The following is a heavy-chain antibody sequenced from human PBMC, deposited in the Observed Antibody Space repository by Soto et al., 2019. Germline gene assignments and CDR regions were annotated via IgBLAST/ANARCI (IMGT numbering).Heavy chain of an antibody. CDR1: GYTFTRYC. D-gene: IGHD3-10*01. V-gene: IGHV1-3*01. J-gene: IGHJ4*02. CDR2: INASNGDT. Sequence: ASVNVSCKSSGYTFTRYCIHWVRQAPGQRLEWMGWINASNGDTKYSQKFQGRVTITRDTSATIDYMELRSLRSEDTAVYYCARDSGRVFGEMTSGLLDYWGQGTLVTV. CDR3: ARDSGRVFGEMTSGLLDY.